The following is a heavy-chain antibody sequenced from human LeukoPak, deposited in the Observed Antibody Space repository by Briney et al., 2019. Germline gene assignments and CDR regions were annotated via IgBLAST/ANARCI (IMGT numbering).Heavy chain of an antibody. CDR1: GYTFTSYD. V-gene: IGHV1-8*03. CDR2: MNPNSGNT. J-gene: IGHJ3*02. Sequence: ASVKVSCKASGYTFTSYDINWVRQATGQGLEWMGWMNPNSGNTGYAQKFQGRVTITRNTSISTAYMELSSLRSEDTAVYYCATPTGTTGTTGLDAFDIWGQGTMVTVSS. CDR3: ATPTGTTGTTGLDAFDI. D-gene: IGHD1-1*01.